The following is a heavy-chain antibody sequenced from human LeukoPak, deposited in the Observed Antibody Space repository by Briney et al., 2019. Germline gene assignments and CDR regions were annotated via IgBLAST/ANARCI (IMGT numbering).Heavy chain of an antibody. CDR1: GGSFSGYY. V-gene: IGHV4-34*01. J-gene: IGHJ5*02. CDR2: INHSGST. CDR3: ARDGRSIIWSGVPDNWFDP. Sequence: PSETLSLTCAVYGGSFSGYYWSWIRQPPGKGLEWIGEINHSGSTTYNPSLKSRVTISVDTSKNQFSLKLSSVTAADTAVYYCARDGRSIIWSGVPDNWFDPWGQGTLVTVSS. D-gene: IGHD3-10*01.